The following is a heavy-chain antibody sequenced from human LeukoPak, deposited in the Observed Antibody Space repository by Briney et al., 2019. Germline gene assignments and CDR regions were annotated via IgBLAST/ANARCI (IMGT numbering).Heavy chain of an antibody. V-gene: IGHV4-34*01. J-gene: IGHJ4*02. D-gene: IGHD2-2*01. CDR2: INHSGST. Sequence: SWIRRPPGKGLEWIGEINHSGSTNYNPSLKSRVTISVDTSKNQFSLKLSSVTAADTAVYYCARGVGYCSDTSCYGSYYFDYWGQGALVTVSS. CDR3: ARGVGYCSDTSCYGSYYFDY.